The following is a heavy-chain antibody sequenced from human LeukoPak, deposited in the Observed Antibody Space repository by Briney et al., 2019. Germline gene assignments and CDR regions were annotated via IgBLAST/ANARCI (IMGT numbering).Heavy chain of an antibody. V-gene: IGHV3-7*01. CDR1: GFSFSTYW. CDR3: ARGGFGFGD. J-gene: IGHJ4*02. CDR2: IKQDGSEK. Sequence: PGGSLRLSCEASGFSFSTYWMSWVRQAPGKGLEWVAKIKQDGSEKYYVDSVKGRFTVSRDNAKNSLFLQMNSLRAEDTAVYYCARGGFGFGDWGQGTLVTVSS. D-gene: IGHD2-15*01.